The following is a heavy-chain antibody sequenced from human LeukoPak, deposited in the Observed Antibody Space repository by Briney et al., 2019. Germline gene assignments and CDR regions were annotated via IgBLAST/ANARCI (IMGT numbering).Heavy chain of an antibody. V-gene: IGHV4-39*07. CDR1: GDSISSSSYY. CDR3: ARWGTYASTSNWFDP. D-gene: IGHD2-2*01. CDR2: TFYSGST. Sequence: SETLSLTCTVSGDSISSSSYYWEWIRQPPGKGLEWIGSTFYSGSTYYNPSLKSRVTISVDMSKNQFSLSLGSVTAADTAVYYCARWGTYASTSNWFDPWGQGTLVTVSS. J-gene: IGHJ5*02.